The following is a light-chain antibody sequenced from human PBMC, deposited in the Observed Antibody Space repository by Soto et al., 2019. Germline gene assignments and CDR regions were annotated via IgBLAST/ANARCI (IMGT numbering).Light chain of an antibody. CDR3: QQYGSWPPIT. CDR2: GAS. Sequence: EIVLTQSPGTLSLSPGERATLSCRASQSISSNLAWYQQKPGQAPRLLISGASTRATGIPDRFSGSGSGTEFTLTISSLQSEDSAVYYCQQYGSWPPITFGQGTRLEIK. CDR1: QSISSN. J-gene: IGKJ5*01. V-gene: IGKV3-15*01.